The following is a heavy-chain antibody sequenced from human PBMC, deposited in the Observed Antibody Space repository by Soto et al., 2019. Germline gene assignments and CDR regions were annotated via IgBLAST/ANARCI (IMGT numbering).Heavy chain of an antibody. J-gene: IGHJ3*02. CDR2: TYYRSKWYN. CDR3: ATVPTFFYDRSGYANAFHI. Sequence: SQTLSLTFAISGDSVSSNSAAWNCISQSPSRGLEWLGRTYYRSKWYNDYAVSVKSRITINPDTSKNQFSLQLNSVTPEDTAVYYCATVPTFFYDRSGYANAFHIWGQGTMVTVSS. V-gene: IGHV6-1*01. CDR1: GDSVSSNSAA. D-gene: IGHD3-22*01.